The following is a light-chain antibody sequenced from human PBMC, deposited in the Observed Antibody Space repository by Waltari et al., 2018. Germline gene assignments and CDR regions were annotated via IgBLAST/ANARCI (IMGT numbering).Light chain of an antibody. Sequence: EIVLTQSPGTLSLSPGERATLSCRASQSVSSSSSAWYHQKPHQAPRLLIYGASNRANGIPDRFSGSASGTDFTLTISRLEPEDFAVYYCQHYGSSPYTFGQGTKLEIK. CDR3: QHYGSSPYT. J-gene: IGKJ2*01. CDR2: GAS. V-gene: IGKV3-20*01. CDR1: QSVSSSS.